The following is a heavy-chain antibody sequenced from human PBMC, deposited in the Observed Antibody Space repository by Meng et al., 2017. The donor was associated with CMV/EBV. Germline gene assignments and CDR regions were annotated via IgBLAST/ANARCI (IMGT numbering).Heavy chain of an antibody. D-gene: IGHD3-3*01. CDR2: INPNSGGT. CDR1: GYTFTGYY. Sequence: ASVKVSCKASGYTFTGYYMHWVRQAPGQGLEWMGWINPNSGGTNYAQKFQGRVTMTRDTSISTAYMELSRLRSDDTAVYYCARARYVLRFLEDYWGQETLVTVSS. J-gene: IGHJ4*02. CDR3: ARARYVLRFLEDY. V-gene: IGHV1-2*02.